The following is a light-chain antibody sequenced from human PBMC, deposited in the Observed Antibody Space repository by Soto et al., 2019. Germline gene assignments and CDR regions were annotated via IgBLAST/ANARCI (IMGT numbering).Light chain of an antibody. J-gene: IGKJ1*01. CDR1: QSISIN. CDR2: GAS. CDR3: QQSYSPLWT. Sequence: EIVLTQSPGTLSVSPGDRVTLSFRASQSISINLAWYQHKPGQAPRLLIHGASTRATGVPARISGSGSGTEFTLIISSLQPEDFATYYCQQSYSPLWTFGQGTKVDIK. V-gene: IGKV3D-15*01.